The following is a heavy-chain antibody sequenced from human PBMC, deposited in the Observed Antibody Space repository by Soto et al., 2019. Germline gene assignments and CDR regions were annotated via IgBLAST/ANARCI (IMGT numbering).Heavy chain of an antibody. J-gene: IGHJ6*02. CDR2: FDPEDGET. V-gene: IGHV1-24*01. Sequence: ASVKVSCKVSGYTLTELSMHWVRQAPGKGLEWMGGFDPEDGETIYAQKFQGRVTMTEDTSTDTAYMELSSLRSEDTAVYYCATRRYDFWSGYQNYYYYGMDVWGQGTTVTVSS. CDR1: GYTLTELS. CDR3: ATRRYDFWSGYQNYYYYGMDV. D-gene: IGHD3-3*01.